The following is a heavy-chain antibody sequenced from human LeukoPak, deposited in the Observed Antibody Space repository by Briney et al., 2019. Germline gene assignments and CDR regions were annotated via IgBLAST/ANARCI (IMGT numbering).Heavy chain of an antibody. CDR2: INPGNSDT. CDR3: ARHFDGGSGNYVADY. V-gene: IGHV5-51*01. Sequence: GESLKISCKGSGYSFSSYWIGWVRQMPGKGLEWMAIINPGNSDTRYSPSFQGRVTISADKSISTAYLQWSSLQASDTAIYYCARHFDGGSGNYVADYWGQGTLVTVSS. D-gene: IGHD3-10*01. J-gene: IGHJ4*02. CDR1: GYSFSSYW.